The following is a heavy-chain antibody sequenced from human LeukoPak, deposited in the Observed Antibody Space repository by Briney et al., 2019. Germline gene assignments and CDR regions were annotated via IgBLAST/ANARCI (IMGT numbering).Heavy chain of an antibody. CDR2: ISRSSSYI. V-gene: IGHV3-21*01. CDR1: GFTFSSYS. Sequence: GGSLRLSCAASGFTFSSYSMNWVRQAPGEGLEWVSSISRSSSYIYYADSLKGRFTISRDNAKISLYLQMNSLRAEDTAVYYCARAAQSSSTKDYYYMDVWSKGTTVTVSS. D-gene: IGHD6-6*01. J-gene: IGHJ6*03. CDR3: ARAAQSSSTKDYYYMDV.